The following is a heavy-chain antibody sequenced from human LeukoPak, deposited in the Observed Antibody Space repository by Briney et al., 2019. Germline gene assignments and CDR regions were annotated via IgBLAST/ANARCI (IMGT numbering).Heavy chain of an antibody. Sequence: PGGSLRLSCAASGFTFSSYALSWVRQAPGKGLEWVSAISGSGDSTYYGDSVKGRFTISRDNSKNTLYPQMNSLRAEDTAVYYCARVSGAIRIWPQPFGDGMDVWGQGTTVTVSS. CDR3: ARVSGAIRIWPQPFGDGMDV. V-gene: IGHV3-23*01. CDR1: GFTFSSYA. J-gene: IGHJ6*02. CDR2: ISGSGDST. D-gene: IGHD3-16*01.